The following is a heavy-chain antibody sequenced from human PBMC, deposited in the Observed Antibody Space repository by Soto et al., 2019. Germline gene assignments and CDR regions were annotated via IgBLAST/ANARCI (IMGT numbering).Heavy chain of an antibody. CDR1: GGTFSSYA. D-gene: IGHD3-22*01. J-gene: IGHJ5*02. CDR2: IIPIFGTA. V-gene: IGHV1-69*13. Sequence: ASVKVSCKASGGTFSSYAISWVRQAPGQGLEWMGGIIPIFGTANYAQKFQGRVTITADESTSTAYMELSSLRSEDTAVYYCARPIQYYYDSSAQSAWFYPLGQGTLVTVSS. CDR3: ARPIQYYYDSSAQSAWFYP.